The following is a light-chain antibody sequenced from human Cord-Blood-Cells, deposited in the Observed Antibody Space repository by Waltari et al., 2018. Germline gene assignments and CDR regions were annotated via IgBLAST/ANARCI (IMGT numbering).Light chain of an antibody. J-gene: IGKJ2*01. CDR1: QSLLHSNGYNY. CDR3: MQALQTPPT. CDR2: LGS. V-gene: IGKV2-28*01. Sequence: DIVTTQSPLSLPVTPGEPASISCSARQSLLHSNGYNYLDWYLQKPGQSPQLLIYLGSNRASGVPDRFSGSGSGTDFTLKISRVEAEDVGVYYCMQALQTPPTFGQGTKLEIK.